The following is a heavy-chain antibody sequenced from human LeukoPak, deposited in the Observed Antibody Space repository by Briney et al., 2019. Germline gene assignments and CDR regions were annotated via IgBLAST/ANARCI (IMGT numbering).Heavy chain of an antibody. CDR2: MSPNSGDT. CDR1: GYTFTSYS. V-gene: IGHV1-8*01. J-gene: IGHJ4*02. CDR3: TRGPPNWGYDY. Sequence: ASVKVSCKASGYTFTSYSFNWVRQATGQRPEWMGWMSPNSGDTGYAQKFQDRVTMTRNTSISTAYMELGSLRSDDTAVYYCTRGPPNWGYDYWGPGTLVTVSS. D-gene: IGHD7-27*01.